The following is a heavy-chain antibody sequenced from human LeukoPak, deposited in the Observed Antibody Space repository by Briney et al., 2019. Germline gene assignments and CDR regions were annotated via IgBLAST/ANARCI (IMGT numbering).Heavy chain of an antibody. CDR3: ASEGRRASPGY. Sequence: SETLSLTCTVSGGSISGYYWTWIRQPAGEGLEWIGRITNSGGTNYSPSLKSRVTMSVDPSKNQFFLKLTSVTAADTAVYYCASEGRRASPGYWGQGTLVTVSS. CDR2: ITNSGGT. CDR1: GGSISGYY. D-gene: IGHD6-6*01. V-gene: IGHV4-4*07. J-gene: IGHJ4*02.